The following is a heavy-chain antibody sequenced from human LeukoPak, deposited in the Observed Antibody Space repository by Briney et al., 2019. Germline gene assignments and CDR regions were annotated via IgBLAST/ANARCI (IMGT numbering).Heavy chain of an antibody. CDR3: ASVRLHLGEFP. CDR2: ISSSGGTI. J-gene: IGHJ5*01. V-gene: IGHV3-11*01. Sequence: GGSLRLSCAASGFTFSDYYMSWIRQAPGKGLEWVSYISSSGGTIYYADSVKGRLTISRDNAKNSLYLQMNSLRAEDTAVYYCASVRLHLGEFPWGQGTLVTVSS. CDR1: GFTFSDYY. D-gene: IGHD3-16*01.